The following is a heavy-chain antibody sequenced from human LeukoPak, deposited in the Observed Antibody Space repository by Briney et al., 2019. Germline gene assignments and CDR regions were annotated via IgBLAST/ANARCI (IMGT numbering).Heavy chain of an antibody. CDR2: INPNSGGT. CDR3: ARDSGSGWYYYYYAMDV. D-gene: IGHD6-19*01. Sequence: ASVKVSCKASGYTFTGYYMHWVRQAPGQGLEWMGWINPNSGGTNYAQKFQGRVTMTRDTSISTAYMELSRLRSDDTAVYYCARDSGSGWYYYYYAMDVWGQGTTVTLSS. V-gene: IGHV1-2*02. CDR1: GYTFTGYY. J-gene: IGHJ6*02.